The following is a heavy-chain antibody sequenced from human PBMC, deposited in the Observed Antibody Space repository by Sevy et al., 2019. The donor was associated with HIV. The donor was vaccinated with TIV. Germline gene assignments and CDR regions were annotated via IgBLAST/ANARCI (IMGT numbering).Heavy chain of an antibody. CDR2: IKSKTDGGTT. CDR3: TTHIVVVTTHDY. V-gene: IGHV3-15*01. Sequence: GGYLRLSCAASGFTFSNAWMSWVRQAPGKGLEWVGRIKSKTDGGTTDYAAPVKGRFTISRDDSKNTLYLQMNSLKTEDTAVYYCTTHIVVVTTHDYWGQGTLVTVSS. J-gene: IGHJ4*02. D-gene: IGHD2-21*02. CDR1: GFTFSNAW.